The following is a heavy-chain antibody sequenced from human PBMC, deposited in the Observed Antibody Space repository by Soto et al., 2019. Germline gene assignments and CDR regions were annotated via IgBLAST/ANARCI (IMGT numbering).Heavy chain of an antibody. CDR3: AKDGGGPAVCCNIGGCHYKLVNDMDV. D-gene: IGHD2-8*01. V-gene: IGHV3-7*01. J-gene: IGHJ6*03. CDR2: IRQDGSDK. CDR1: GFTFSGYW. Sequence: EVQLVESGGGLVQPGGSLRLSCTASGFTFSGYWMNWVRQAPGKGLEWVANIRQDGSDKYYVDSVKGRFTISRDNAKNSLYLQMISLTAEDTAVYYCAKDGGGPAVCCNIGGCHYKLVNDMDVWGKGNAVSVSS.